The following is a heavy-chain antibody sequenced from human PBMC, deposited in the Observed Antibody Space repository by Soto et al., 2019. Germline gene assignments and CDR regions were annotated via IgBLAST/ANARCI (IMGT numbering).Heavy chain of an antibody. D-gene: IGHD3-3*01. CDR1: GGTSSSYA. CDR3: ASAFLSYYDFWSGPEPYYYGMDV. J-gene: IGHJ6*02. V-gene: IGHV1-69*13. Sequence: GASVKVSCKASGGTSSSYAISWVRQAPGQGLEWMGGIIPIFGTANYAQKFQGRVTITADESTSTAYMELSSLRSEDTAVYYCASAFLSYYDFWSGPEPYYYGMDVWGQGTTVTVSS. CDR2: IIPIFGTA.